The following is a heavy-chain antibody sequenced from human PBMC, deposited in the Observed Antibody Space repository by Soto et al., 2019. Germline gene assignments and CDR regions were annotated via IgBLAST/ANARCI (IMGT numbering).Heavy chain of an antibody. Sequence: SETLSLTCAVSDDSISSCYYWAGIRQPPGKGLEWIGSIYHSGTTYYNPSLKSRVTISVDTSKNQFSLKLNSVTAADSAVYYCARTDNVGYYQHFGQGNQVTGFS. CDR3: ARTDNVGYYQH. CDR2: IYHSGTT. D-gene: IGHD3-3*01. V-gene: IGHV4-38-2*01. CDR1: DDSISSCYY. J-gene: IGHJ1*01.